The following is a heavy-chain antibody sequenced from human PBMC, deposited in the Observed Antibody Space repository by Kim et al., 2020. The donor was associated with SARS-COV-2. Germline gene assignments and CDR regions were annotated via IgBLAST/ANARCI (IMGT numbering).Heavy chain of an antibody. D-gene: IGHD6-13*01. Sequence: SETLSLTCAVYGGSLSGYYWSWIRLPPGKGLEWVGEIGHSGSTNYNPSLVSRVTVSLDTTKNQVSLKLTSVTAADTAVYYCARRLAEAGFWYFDHWGRGALVAVSS. V-gene: IGHV4-34*01. CDR1: GGSLSGYY. J-gene: IGHJ2*01. CDR2: IGHSGST. CDR3: ARRLAEAGFWYFDH.